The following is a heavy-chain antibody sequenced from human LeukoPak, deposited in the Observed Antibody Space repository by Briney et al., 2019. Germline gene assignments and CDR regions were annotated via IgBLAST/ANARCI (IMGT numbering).Heavy chain of an antibody. CDR3: AKGYYYDSSGYSSVYFFDY. CDR2: VGISSGNT. D-gene: IGHD3-22*01. V-gene: IGHV3-23*01. J-gene: IGHJ4*02. CDR1: GFTFSDYS. Sequence: GGSLRLSCAASGFTFSDYSMNWVRQAPGKGLEWISYVGISSGNTKYADSVKGRFTISRDNSKNTLYLQMNSLRAEDTAVYYCAKGYYYDSSGYSSVYFFDYWGQGTLVTVSS.